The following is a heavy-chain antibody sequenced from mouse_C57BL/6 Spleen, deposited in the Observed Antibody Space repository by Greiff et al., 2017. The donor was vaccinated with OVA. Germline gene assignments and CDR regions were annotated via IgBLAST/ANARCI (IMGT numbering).Heavy chain of an antibody. CDR3: ARHEEMYDGYPYYFDY. V-gene: IGHV1-62-2*01. J-gene: IGHJ2*01. CDR1: GYTFTEYT. Sequence: VQLQESGAELVKPGASVKLSCKASGYTFTEYTIHWVKQRSGQGLEWIGWFYPGSGSIKYNEKFKDKATLTADKSSSTVYMELSRLTSEDSAVYFCARHEEMYDGYPYYFDYWGQGTTLTVSS. CDR2: FYPGSGSI. D-gene: IGHD2-3*01.